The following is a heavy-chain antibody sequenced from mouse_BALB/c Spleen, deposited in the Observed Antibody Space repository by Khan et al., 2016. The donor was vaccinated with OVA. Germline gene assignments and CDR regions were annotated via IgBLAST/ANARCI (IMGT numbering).Heavy chain of an antibody. V-gene: IGHV5-17*02. CDR3: ATSYFYGYYFDY. CDR1: GFTFNSYG. CDR2: ISGDSNTI. Sequence: EVELVESGGGLVQPGGSRKLSCAASGFTFNSYGMHWVRQAPEKGLEWVAYISGDSNTIYYADTVKGRLTISRDNPKNTLFLQMTSLMSEDTAMYYCATSYFYGYYFDYWGPGTTLTVS. J-gene: IGHJ2*01. D-gene: IGHD1-1*01.